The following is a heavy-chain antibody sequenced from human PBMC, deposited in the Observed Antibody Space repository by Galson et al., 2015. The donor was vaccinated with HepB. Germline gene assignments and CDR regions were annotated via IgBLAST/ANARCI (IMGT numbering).Heavy chain of an antibody. J-gene: IGHJ6*03. CDR3: ARLEYSSSSAGWGYYYYYYMDV. D-gene: IGHD6-6*01. Sequence: TLSLTCTVSGGSISSGGYYWSWIRQHPGKGLEWIGYIYYSGSTYYNPSLKSRVTISVDTSKNQFSLKLSSVTAADMAVYYCARLEYSSSSAGWGYYYYYYMDVWGKGTTVTVSS. CDR1: GGSISSGGYY. V-gene: IGHV4-31*03. CDR2: IYYSGST.